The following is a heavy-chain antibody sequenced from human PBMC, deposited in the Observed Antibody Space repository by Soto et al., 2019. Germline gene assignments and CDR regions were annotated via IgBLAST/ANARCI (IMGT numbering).Heavy chain of an antibody. CDR1: GGMFYSSA. CDR2: IVPMNGSP. D-gene: IGHD2-21*01. Sequence: QVQLVQSGAEVKKPGSSVRVSCKASGGMFYSSAINWVRQAPGQGLEWMGGIVPMNGSPKYAQEFLGRVTISADASATTPYMHRGGLKSKDTAVYSFSFPPICPSHPPKSGGRGPQVPVPP. CDR3: SFPPICPSHPPKS. V-gene: IGHV1-69*01. J-gene: IGHJ2*01.